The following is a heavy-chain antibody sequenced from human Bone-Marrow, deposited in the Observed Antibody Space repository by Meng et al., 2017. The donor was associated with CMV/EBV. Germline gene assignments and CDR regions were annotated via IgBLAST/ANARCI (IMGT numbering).Heavy chain of an antibody. CDR2: ISYDGSNK. CDR1: GFTFSSYA. Sequence: GGSLRLSCAASGFTFSSYAMHWVRQAPGKGLEWVAVISYDGSNKYYADSVKGRFTISRDNSKNTLYLQMNSLRAEDTAVYYCARDEGGYFSYYYGMDVWGQGTTVTVSS. V-gene: IGHV3-30-3*01. J-gene: IGHJ6*02. D-gene: IGHD2-15*01. CDR3: ARDEGGYFSYYYGMDV.